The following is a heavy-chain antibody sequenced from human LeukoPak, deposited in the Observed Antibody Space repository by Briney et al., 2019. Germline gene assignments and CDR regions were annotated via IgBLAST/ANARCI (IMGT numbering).Heavy chain of an antibody. CDR1: GFTFSSYW. D-gene: IGHD2-15*01. CDR2: IREDGSEK. J-gene: IGHJ2*01. V-gene: IGHV3-7*04. CDR3: ARAPPLYCSGGSCYFNWYFDL. Sequence: PGGSLRLSCAASGFTFSSYWMSWVRQAPGKGLEWVANIREDGSEKYYVDSVKGRFTISRDNAKNSLYLQMNSLRAEDTAVYYCARAPPLYCSGGSCYFNWYFDLWGRGTLVTASS.